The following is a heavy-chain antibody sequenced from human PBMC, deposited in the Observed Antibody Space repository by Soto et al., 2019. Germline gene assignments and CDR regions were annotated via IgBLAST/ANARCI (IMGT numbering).Heavy chain of an antibody. V-gene: IGHV2-5*02. J-gene: IGHJ4*02. CDR1: GFSLSTHGVG. Sequence: QITLKESGPTLMKPTQTLTLTCTFSGFSLSTHGVGVGWIRQSPGKALEWLALIYWDDNKRYSPSLKSRLTITKYTFSNQVVLIMTNMDSVNTGTYYCAHSLGLNPPDYRGQGARVTVSS. CDR3: AHSLGLNPPDY. CDR2: IYWDDNK.